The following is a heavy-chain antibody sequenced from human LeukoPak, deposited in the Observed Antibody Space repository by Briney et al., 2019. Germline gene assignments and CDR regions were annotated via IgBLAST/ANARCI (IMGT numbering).Heavy chain of an antibody. D-gene: IGHD3-10*01. CDR1: GYIFTSYY. J-gene: IGHJ4*02. CDR2: INPSGGSL. Sequence: ASVKVSCKASGYIFTSYYMYWVRQAPGQGLECMGIINPSGGSLRYAQKFQGRVTMTRDTSTSTVYMELSSLRSEDTAVYYCARPITMVRGVIIQFDYWGQGTLVTVSS. CDR3: ARPITMVRGVIIQFDY. V-gene: IGHV1-46*01.